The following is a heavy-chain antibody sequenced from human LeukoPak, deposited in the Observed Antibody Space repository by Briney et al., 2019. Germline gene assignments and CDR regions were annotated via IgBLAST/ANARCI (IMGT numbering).Heavy chain of an antibody. V-gene: IGHV3-48*01. J-gene: IGHJ4*02. Sequence: GGSLRLSCAASGFTFSSYSMNWVRQAPGEGLEWVSYISSSSSTIYYADSVKGRFTISRDNAKNSLYLQMNSLRAEDTAVYYCARDRGGSYSRLDYWGQGTLVTVSS. CDR3: ARDRGGSYSRLDY. CDR2: ISSSSSTI. CDR1: GFTFSSYS. D-gene: IGHD1-26*01.